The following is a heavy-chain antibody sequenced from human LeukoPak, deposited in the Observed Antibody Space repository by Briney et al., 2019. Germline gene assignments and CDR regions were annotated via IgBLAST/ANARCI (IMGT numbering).Heavy chain of an antibody. CDR3: ARVSHAMVRGVIITEFYFDY. D-gene: IGHD3-10*01. Sequence: GGSLRLSCAASGLTFSGYSMNWVRQAPGKGLEWVSSSSSSSNYIYYADSVKGRFTISRDNAKNSLYLQMNSLRAEDTAVYYCARVSHAMVRGVIITEFYFDYWGQGTLVTVSS. V-gene: IGHV3-21*01. J-gene: IGHJ4*02. CDR2: SSSSSNYI. CDR1: GLTFSGYS.